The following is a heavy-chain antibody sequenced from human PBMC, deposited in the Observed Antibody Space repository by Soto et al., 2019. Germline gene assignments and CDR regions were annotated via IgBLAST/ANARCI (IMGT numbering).Heavy chain of an antibody. D-gene: IGHD3-16*01. Sequence: GGSLKLSCAASGFTFSSYWMSWVRQAPGKGLEWVANIKQDGSEKYYVDSVKGRFTISRDNAKNSLYLQMNSLRAEDTAVYYCARDRGLYFEPVYAFDIWGQGTIVTVSS. CDR1: GFTFSSYW. V-gene: IGHV3-7*05. J-gene: IGHJ3*02. CDR2: IKQDGSEK. CDR3: ARDRGLYFEPVYAFDI.